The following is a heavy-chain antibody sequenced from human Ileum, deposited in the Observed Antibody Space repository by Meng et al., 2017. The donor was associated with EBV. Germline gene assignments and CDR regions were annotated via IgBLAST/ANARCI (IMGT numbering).Heavy chain of an antibody. CDR1: GGSISNENDY. V-gene: IGHV4-39*07. Sequence: QLQLRESGPGLVKPSETLSLTCTVAGGSISNENDYWGWIRQPPGKGLEWIGSMYYSGSTYYNPSLKSRVTMSLDTSKNQFSLQLTSVTAADTALYYCATRVAAVKYYFDYWGQGTLVTVSS. CDR3: ATRVAAVKYYFDY. CDR2: MYYSGST. D-gene: IGHD6-19*01. J-gene: IGHJ4*02.